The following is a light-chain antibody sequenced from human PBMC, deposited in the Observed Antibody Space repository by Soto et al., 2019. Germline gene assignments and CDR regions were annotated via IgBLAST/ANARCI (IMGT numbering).Light chain of an antibody. Sequence: IEVTLSPSSLSASVGDRATISCRASQGISNYLAWYQQRPGTVPKLLIYSASTLQSGVPSRFSGSGSGTEFTLTISSLQSEDFAVYYCQQYNHWPPLTFGGGTKV. V-gene: IGKV1-27*01. CDR1: QGISNY. CDR3: QQYNHWPPLT. CDR2: SAS. J-gene: IGKJ4*01.